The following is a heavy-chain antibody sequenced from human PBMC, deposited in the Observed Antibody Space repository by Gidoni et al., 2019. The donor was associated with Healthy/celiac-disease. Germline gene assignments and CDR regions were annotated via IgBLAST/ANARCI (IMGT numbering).Heavy chain of an antibody. D-gene: IGHD6-13*01. V-gene: IGHV3-23*01. CDR3: ANGGGDSSSWYIWYYFDY. J-gene: IGHJ4*02. CDR2: ISGSGGST. Sequence: EVQLLESGGGLVQPGGSLRLSCAASGFTFSSYARGWVRQAPGKGLEWITAISGSGGSTYYADCVEGRFTISRDNSKNTLYLQMNSLRAEDTAVYYCANGGGDSSSWYIWYYFDYWGQGTLVTVSS. CDR1: GFTFSSYA.